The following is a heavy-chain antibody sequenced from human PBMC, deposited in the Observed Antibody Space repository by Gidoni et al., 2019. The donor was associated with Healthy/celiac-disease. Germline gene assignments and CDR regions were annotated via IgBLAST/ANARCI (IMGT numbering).Heavy chain of an antibody. J-gene: IGHJ5*02. CDR3: ARGRFWSGYSNNWFDP. V-gene: IGHV4-34*01. CDR1: GGSFSGYY. D-gene: IGHD3-3*01. CDR2: INHSGST. Sequence: QVQLQQWVAGLLKPSETLSLTCAVYGGSFSGYYWSWLRQPPGKGLEWIGEINHSGSTNYNPSLKSLVTISVDTSKNQFSLKLSSVTAADTAVYYCARGRFWSGYSNNWFDPWGQGTLVTVSS.